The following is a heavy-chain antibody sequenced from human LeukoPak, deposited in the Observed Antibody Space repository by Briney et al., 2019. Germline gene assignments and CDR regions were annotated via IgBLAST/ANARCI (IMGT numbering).Heavy chain of an antibody. J-gene: IGHJ1*01. CDR1: GFTFSSYA. Sequence: GGSLRLSCAASGFTFSSYAMNWVRQAPGKGLEWVSGISGSGDNTYYADSVKGRFTISRDNSKNTLYLQMNSLRAEDTAVYYCAKDPLGNSGYYNGYFQHWGQGTLVTVSS. V-gene: IGHV3-23*01. CDR2: ISGSGDNT. D-gene: IGHD3-3*01. CDR3: AKDPLGNSGYYNGYFQH.